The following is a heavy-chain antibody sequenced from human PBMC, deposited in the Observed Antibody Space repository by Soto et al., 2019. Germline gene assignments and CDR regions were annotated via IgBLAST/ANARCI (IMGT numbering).Heavy chain of an antibody. D-gene: IGHD2-15*01. CDR3: ARTLVVLAVTRKSANRYIDY. CDR1: GGSFSGYY. CDR2: INHSGST. J-gene: IGHJ4*02. V-gene: IGHV4-34*01. Sequence: SETLSLTCAVYGGSFSGYYWSWIRQPPGKGLEWIGEINHSGSTNYNPSLKSRVTISVDTSKNQFSLKLSSVTAADTAVYYCARTLVVLAVTRKSANRYIDYWGERTLVSVSS.